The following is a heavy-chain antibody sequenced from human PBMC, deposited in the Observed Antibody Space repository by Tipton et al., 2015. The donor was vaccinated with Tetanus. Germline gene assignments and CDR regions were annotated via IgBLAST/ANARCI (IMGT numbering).Heavy chain of an antibody. J-gene: IGHJ6*02. D-gene: IGHD2-15*01. CDR2: ISRGGSAI. CDR3: ARVGYCSSGICYSPDYYYGMDV. V-gene: IGHV3-11*01. Sequence: GSLRLSCIGSGFSISDYYMSWIRQVPGKGPEWLLQISRGGSAITYGDSVQGRFTISRDNARNSVYLQINSLRAEDTAMYYCARVGYCSSGICYSPDYYYGMDVWGQGATVTVSS. CDR1: GFSISDYY.